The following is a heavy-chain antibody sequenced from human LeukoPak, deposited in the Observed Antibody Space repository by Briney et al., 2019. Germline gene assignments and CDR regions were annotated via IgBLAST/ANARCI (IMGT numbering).Heavy chain of an antibody. J-gene: IGHJ4*02. Sequence: GGSLRLSCAASGFTFSKYAMSWVRQAPGKGLEWVSTVNDRGTGTYYADSVKGRFTISRDNSKNTLSLQMNSLRAEDTAVYYCAKGREYQLLFDYWGQGTLVTVSS. V-gene: IGHV3-23*01. CDR1: GFTFSKYA. D-gene: IGHD2-2*01. CDR3: AKGREYQLLFDY. CDR2: VNDRGTGT.